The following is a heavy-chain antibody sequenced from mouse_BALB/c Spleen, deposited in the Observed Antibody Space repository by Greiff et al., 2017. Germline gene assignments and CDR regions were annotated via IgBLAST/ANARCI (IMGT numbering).Heavy chain of an antibody. CDR2: ISTYYGDA. J-gene: IGHJ2*01. CDR1: GYTFTDYA. Sequence: QVQLQQSGAELVRPGVSVKISCKGSGYTFTDYAMHWVKQSHAKSLEWIGVISTYYGDASYNQKFKGKATMTVDKSSSTAYMELARLTSEDSAIYYCARDDGYYYLDYWGQGTTLTVSS. V-gene: IGHV1S137*01. CDR3: ARDDGYYYLDY. D-gene: IGHD2-3*01.